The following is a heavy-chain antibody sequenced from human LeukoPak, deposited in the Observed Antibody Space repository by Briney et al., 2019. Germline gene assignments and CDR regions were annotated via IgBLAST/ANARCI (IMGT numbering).Heavy chain of an antibody. CDR1: GGSISSYY. CDR3: ARGYYDSLTGYYDAFDI. CDR2: IYYSGST. D-gene: IGHD3-9*01. J-gene: IGHJ3*02. Sequence: SETLSLTCTVSGGSISSYYWSWIRQPPGKGLGWIGYIYYSGSTNYNPSLKSRVTISVDTSKNQFSLKLSSVTAADTAVYYCARGYYDSLTGYYDAFDIWGQGTMVTVSS. V-gene: IGHV4-59*01.